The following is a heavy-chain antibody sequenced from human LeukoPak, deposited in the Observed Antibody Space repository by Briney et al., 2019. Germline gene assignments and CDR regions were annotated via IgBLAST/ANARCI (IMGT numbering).Heavy chain of an antibody. V-gene: IGHV3-30*04. J-gene: IGHJ3*01. D-gene: IGHD3-22*01. CDR3: AKRPRDSSGYYLGAFDG. CDR2: ISYDGSNK. CDR1: GFTFSSYA. Sequence: PGGSLRLSCAASGFTFSSYAMHWVRQAPGKGLEWVAVISYDGSNKYYADSVKGRFTVSRDNSNNTLYLQMSSLRANDTAVYFCAKRPRDSSGYYLGAFDGWGQGTTVTVSS.